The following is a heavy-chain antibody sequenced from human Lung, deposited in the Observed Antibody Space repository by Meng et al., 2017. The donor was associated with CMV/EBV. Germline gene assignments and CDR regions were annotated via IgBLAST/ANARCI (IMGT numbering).Heavy chain of an antibody. CDR2: INPNSGGT. CDR1: GYTFTGYY. D-gene: IGHD3-3*01. Sequence: ASXXVSCKASGYTFTGYYMHWVRQAPGQGLEWMGWINPNSGGTNYAQKFQGRVTMTRDTSISTAYMELSRLRSDDTAVYYCPLIWGGYPDYWGQGTLVTVSS. CDR3: PLIWGGYPDY. J-gene: IGHJ4*02. V-gene: IGHV1-2*02.